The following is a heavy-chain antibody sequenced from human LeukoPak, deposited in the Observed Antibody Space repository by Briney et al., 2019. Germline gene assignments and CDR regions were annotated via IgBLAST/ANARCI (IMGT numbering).Heavy chain of an antibody. CDR1: GFTFSSYW. CDR3: ARYYYDSSGYYFYGMDV. J-gene: IGHJ6*02. Sequence: PGGSLRLSCAASGFTFSSYWMSWVRQAPGKGLEWVANIKQDGSEKYYVDSVKGRFTISRDNAKNSLYLQMNSLRAEDTAVYYCARYYYDSSGYYFYGMDVWGQGTSVTVSS. V-gene: IGHV3-7*01. D-gene: IGHD3-22*01. CDR2: IKQDGSEK.